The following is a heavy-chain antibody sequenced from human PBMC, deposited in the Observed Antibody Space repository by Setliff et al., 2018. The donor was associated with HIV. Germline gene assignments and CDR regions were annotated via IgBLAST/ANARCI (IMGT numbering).Heavy chain of an antibody. V-gene: IGHV4-39*01. Sequence: PSETLSLTCTVSGDSLAGSHYSWGWVRQPPGQGLEWLGNLFHTGSSYFNPSLKSRLTMSVDTSKNQFSLSLISMTAADSAVYYCARLGDNSDWRSIYFFYYMDVWGKGTTVTVSS. CDR3: ARLGDNSDWRSIYFFYYMDV. J-gene: IGHJ6*03. CDR1: GDSLAGSHYS. D-gene: IGHD3-22*01. CDR2: LFHTGSS.